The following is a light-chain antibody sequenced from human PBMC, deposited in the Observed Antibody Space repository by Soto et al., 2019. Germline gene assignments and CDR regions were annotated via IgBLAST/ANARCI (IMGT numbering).Light chain of an antibody. J-gene: IGKJ5*01. CDR1: QSISSW. CDR3: QQYNSYSTPT. CDR2: KAS. Sequence: DIQMTRSPSTLSASVGDRVTITCRASQSISSWLAWYQQKPGKAPKLLIYKASSLESGVPSRFSGSGSGTEFTLTISSLQPDDFATYYCQQYNSYSTPTFGQGTRLEIK. V-gene: IGKV1-5*03.